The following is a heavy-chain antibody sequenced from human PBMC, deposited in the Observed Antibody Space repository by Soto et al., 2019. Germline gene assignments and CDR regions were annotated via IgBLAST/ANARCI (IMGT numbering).Heavy chain of an antibody. J-gene: IGHJ6*02. D-gene: IGHD2-15*01. Sequence: ASVKVSCKASGYTSTSYGISWVRQAPGQGLEWMGWISAYNGNTNYAQKLQGRVTMTTDTSTSTAYMELRSLRSDDTAVYYCARIGVVVVAATTGTDYYYYYGMDVWGQGTTVTVSS. V-gene: IGHV1-18*01. CDR1: GYTSTSYG. CDR3: ARIGVVVVAATTGTDYYYYYGMDV. CDR2: ISAYNGNT.